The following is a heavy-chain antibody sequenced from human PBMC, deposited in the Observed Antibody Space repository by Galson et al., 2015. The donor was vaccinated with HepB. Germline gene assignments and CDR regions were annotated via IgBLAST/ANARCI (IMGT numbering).Heavy chain of an antibody. CDR1: GFNFSSYL. CDR2: ISGTGGYI. V-gene: IGHV3-21*01. Sequence: SLRLSCAASGFNFSSYLMNWVRQAPGKGLEWVSAISGTGGYIYYADSVKGRFTISRDNAKNSLYLRMNSLRAEDTALYYCSRDFFAIHHNILTSRGVDVWGRGTMVNDSS. D-gene: IGHD3-9*01. J-gene: IGHJ3*01. CDR3: SRDFFAIHHNILTSRGVDV.